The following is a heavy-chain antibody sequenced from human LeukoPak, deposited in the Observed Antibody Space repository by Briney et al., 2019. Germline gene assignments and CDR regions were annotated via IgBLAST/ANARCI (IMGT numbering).Heavy chain of an antibody. CDR3: ARRGPYYYDSSGYYY. V-gene: IGHV1-18*01. CDR2: ISAYNGNT. D-gene: IGHD3-22*01. CDR1: GYTFTSYG. J-gene: IGHJ4*02. Sequence: GASVKVSCKASGYTFTSYGISWVRQAPGQGLEWMGWISAYNGNTNYAQKLQGRVTMTTDTSTSTAYMELRSLRSDDTAVYYCARRGPYYYDSSGYYYWGQGTLVTVSS.